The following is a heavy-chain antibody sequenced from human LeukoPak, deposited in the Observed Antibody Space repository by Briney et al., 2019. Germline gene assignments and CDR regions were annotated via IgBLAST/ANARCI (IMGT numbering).Heavy chain of an antibody. CDR1: GGTFSNYT. J-gene: IGHJ4*02. CDR2: IIPILGIT. V-gene: IGHV1-69*02. CDR3: ARGDLPGPYYAFWSGILRQTDKLHAIPYFFDY. D-gene: IGHD3-3*01. Sequence: ASVEVSCKASGGTFSNYTISWVRQAPGQGLEWMGRIIPILGITNYAQKFQDRVTITADKSTSTAYMELSSLRSDDTAVYYCARGDLPGPYYAFWSGILRQTDKLHAIPYFFDYWGRGTLVTVSS.